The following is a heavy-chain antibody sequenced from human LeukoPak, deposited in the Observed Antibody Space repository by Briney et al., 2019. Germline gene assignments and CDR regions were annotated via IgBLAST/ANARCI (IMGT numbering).Heavy chain of an antibody. Sequence: GASVKVSCKASGYPFTSYYMHWVRQAPGQGLEWMGIINPSGGSTSYAQKFQGRVTMTRDTSTSTVYMELSSLRSEDTAVYYCARGGGAGIAVADTSGAFDIWGQGTMVTVSS. CDR3: ARGGGAGIAVADTSGAFDI. D-gene: IGHD6-19*01. CDR2: INPSGGST. V-gene: IGHV1-46*01. CDR1: GYPFTSYY. J-gene: IGHJ3*02.